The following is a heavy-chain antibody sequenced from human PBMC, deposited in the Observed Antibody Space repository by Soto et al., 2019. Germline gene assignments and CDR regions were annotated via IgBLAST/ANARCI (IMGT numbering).Heavy chain of an antibody. Sequence: GESLKISCKGSGYSFTSYWIGWVRQMPGKGLEWMGIIYPGDSDTRYSPSFQGQVTISADKSISTAYLQWSSLKASDTAMYYCARSGGLVFVPVVAATTPPYYYYGMDVWGQGTTVTVS. CDR2: IYPGDSDT. V-gene: IGHV5-51*01. CDR3: ARSGGLVFVPVVAATTPPYYYYGMDV. CDR1: GYSFTSYW. J-gene: IGHJ6*02. D-gene: IGHD2-15*01.